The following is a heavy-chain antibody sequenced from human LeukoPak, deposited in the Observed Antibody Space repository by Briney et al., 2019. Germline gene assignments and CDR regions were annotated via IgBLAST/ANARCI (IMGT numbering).Heavy chain of an antibody. V-gene: IGHV4-31*03. CDR2: IYYSGST. CDR3: ASSSWVQSYFDY. D-gene: IGHD3-16*01. Sequence: SQTLSLTCTVSGGSISSGGYYWSRIRQHPGKGLEWIGYIYYSGSTYYNPSLKSRVTISVDTSKNQFSLKLSSVTAADTAVYYCASSSWVQSYFDYWGQGTLVTVSS. CDR1: GGSISSGGYY. J-gene: IGHJ4*02.